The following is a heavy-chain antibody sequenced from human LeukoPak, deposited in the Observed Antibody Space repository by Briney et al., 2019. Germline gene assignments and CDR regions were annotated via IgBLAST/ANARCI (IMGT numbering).Heavy chain of an antibody. CDR3: ASSPDTAMTNQDY. CDR1: GGTFSSYA. D-gene: IGHD5-18*01. V-gene: IGHV1-69*05. J-gene: IGHJ4*02. Sequence: GSSVKVSCKXSGGTFSSYAISWVRQAPGQGLEWMGRIIPIFGTANYAQKFQGRVTITTDESTSTAYMELSSLRSEDTAVYYCASSPDTAMTNQDYWGQGTLVTVSS. CDR2: IIPIFGTA.